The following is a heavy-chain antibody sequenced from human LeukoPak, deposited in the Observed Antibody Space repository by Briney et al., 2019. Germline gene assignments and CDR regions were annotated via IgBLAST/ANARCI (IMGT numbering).Heavy chain of an antibody. V-gene: IGHV4-59*01. CDR2: IYYSGST. J-gene: IGHJ5*02. CDR1: GGSFSGYY. CDR3: ARGGSTGTNLNWVDP. Sequence: KPSETLSLTCAVYGGSFSGYYWSWIRQPPGKGLEWIGYIYYSGSTNYNPSLKSRVTISVDTSKNQFSLKLSSVTAADTAVYYCARGGSTGTNLNWVDPWGQGTLVTVSS. D-gene: IGHD1-1*01.